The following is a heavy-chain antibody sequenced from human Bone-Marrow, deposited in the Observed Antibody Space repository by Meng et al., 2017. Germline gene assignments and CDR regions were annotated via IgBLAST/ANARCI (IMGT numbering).Heavy chain of an antibody. CDR1: GYTFTSYD. Sequence: QVQLVQSGAEVKKPGASVKVSCKASGYTFTSYDINWVRQATGQGLEWMGWMNPNSGNTGYAQKFQGRVTMTRNTSISTAYMELSSLRSEDTAVYYCATTVLRYFDWLLGTFDYWGQGTLVTVAS. D-gene: IGHD3-9*01. J-gene: IGHJ4*02. V-gene: IGHV1-8*01. CDR2: MNPNSGNT. CDR3: ATTVLRYFDWLLGTFDY.